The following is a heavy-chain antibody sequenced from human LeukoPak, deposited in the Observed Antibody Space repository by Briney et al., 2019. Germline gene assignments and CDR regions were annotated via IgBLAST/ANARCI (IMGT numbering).Heavy chain of an antibody. CDR2: TRFDDSYK. V-gene: IGHV3-30*02. CDR1: GFSFSSSG. J-gene: IGHJ3*02. D-gene: IGHD5-24*01. Sequence: GGSLRLSCAASGFSFSSSGMHWVRQAPGKGPEWVAFTRFDDSYKAYGDSVKGRFTISRDNSKNTLYLQMNSLRAEDTAVYYCANWDTPYRWLQLRPLDAFDIWGQGTMVTVSS. CDR3: ANWDTPYRWLQLRPLDAFDI.